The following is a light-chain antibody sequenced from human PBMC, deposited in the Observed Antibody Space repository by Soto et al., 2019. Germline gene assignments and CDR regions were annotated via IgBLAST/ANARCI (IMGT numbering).Light chain of an antibody. CDR1: QSINSNY. V-gene: IGKV3-20*01. Sequence: EVVLTQSPCTLSLSPGERVTLSCRPSQSINSNYLAWYQQKPGQAPRLLIYGASRRATGIPDRFSGSGSGTDFTLTISRLEPEDFAVYYCQQYGSSGTFGQGTKVDIK. J-gene: IGKJ1*01. CDR2: GAS. CDR3: QQYGSSGT.